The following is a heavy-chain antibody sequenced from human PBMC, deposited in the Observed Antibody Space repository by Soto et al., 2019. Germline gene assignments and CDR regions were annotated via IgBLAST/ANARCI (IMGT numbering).Heavy chain of an antibody. Sequence: VASVQVSCKPSGYTFTRYAMNWVLQAPGQGLEWMGWINTNTWNQTYAQGFTGRFVFSLDTSVSTAYLQICSLKAEDTAVYYCARGARLAARRRWFDPWGQGTLVTVSS. J-gene: IGHJ5*02. CDR3: ARGARLAARRRWFDP. V-gene: IGHV7-4-1*01. CDR1: GYTFTRYA. CDR2: INTNTWNQ. D-gene: IGHD6-6*01.